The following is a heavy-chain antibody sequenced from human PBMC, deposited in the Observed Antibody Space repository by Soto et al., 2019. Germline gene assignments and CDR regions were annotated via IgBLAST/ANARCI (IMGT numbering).Heavy chain of an antibody. Sequence: QVQLMQSGTEVKKPGASVKVSCKASGYTFANYGISWVRQAPGQGLEWMGWISSLNGNTYYARDFQGRLTMTTNTSATTAYMELRSLRSDDTAVYFCARGTVTSGRWFGPWGQGTLVTVSS. CDR3: ARGTVTSGRWFGP. J-gene: IGHJ5*02. CDR1: GYTFANYG. CDR2: ISSLNGNT. V-gene: IGHV1-18*04. D-gene: IGHD4-17*01.